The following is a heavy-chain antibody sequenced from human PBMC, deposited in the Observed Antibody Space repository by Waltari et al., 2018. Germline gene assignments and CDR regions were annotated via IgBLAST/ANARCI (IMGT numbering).Heavy chain of an antibody. CDR3: ARGKTTVTTGVRLGFDY. J-gene: IGHJ4*02. Sequence: VQLVESGGGLIQPGGSLRLSCAASGFTVSSNYMSWIRQHPGKGLEWIGYIYHSGSTYYNPSLKSRVTMSLDRSKNQFSLKLSSVTAADTAVYYCARGKTTVTTGVRLGFDYWGQGTLVTVSS. CDR1: GFTVSSNY. CDR2: IYHSGST. D-gene: IGHD4-17*01. V-gene: IGHV4-59*04.